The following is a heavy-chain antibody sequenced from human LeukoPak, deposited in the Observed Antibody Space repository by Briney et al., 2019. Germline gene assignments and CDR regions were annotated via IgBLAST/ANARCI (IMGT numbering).Heavy chain of an antibody. CDR1: GDSMSSYY. D-gene: IGHD1-26*01. Sequence: SETLSLTCTVSGDSMSSYYWSWIPQPSGKGLEWIAYIFYSGSTSYNTSLKSRVAISMNTSRNQLSLKLSSVTAADTDVYYCARGPGGGSYSDAFDIWGQGTMVTVSS. J-gene: IGHJ3*02. CDR3: ARGPGGGSYSDAFDI. V-gene: IGHV4-59*12. CDR2: IFYSGST.